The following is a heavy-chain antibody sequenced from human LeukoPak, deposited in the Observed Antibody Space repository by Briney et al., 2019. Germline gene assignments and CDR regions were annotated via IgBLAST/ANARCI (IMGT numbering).Heavy chain of an antibody. D-gene: IGHD3-3*01. J-gene: IGHJ3*02. CDR3: ARQLYYDFWSGDGAFDI. V-gene: IGHV5-51*01. Sequence: KGGESLKISCKSSGYSFTSYWIGWVRQMPGKGLEWMGIIYPGDSDTRYSPSFQGQVTISADKSISTAYLQWSSLKASDTAMYYCARQLYYDFWSGDGAFDIWGQGTMVTVSS. CDR2: IYPGDSDT. CDR1: GYSFTSYW.